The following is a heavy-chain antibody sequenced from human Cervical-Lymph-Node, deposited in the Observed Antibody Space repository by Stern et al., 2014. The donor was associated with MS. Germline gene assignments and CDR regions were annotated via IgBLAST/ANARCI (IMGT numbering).Heavy chain of an antibody. Sequence: QVQLVQSDAEVTKPGASVKVSCRPSGYIFTAYYIHWVRQAPGQGLELMGWINPNNGDTNYAQNFQGRVTMTRDTSLKTVYMEFSKLRSDDTALYFCARDRASAWYALDFWGQGTLVTVSS. V-gene: IGHV1-2*02. CDR3: ARDRASAWYALDF. D-gene: IGHD6-19*01. CDR1: GYIFTAYY. CDR2: INPNNGDT. J-gene: IGHJ4*02.